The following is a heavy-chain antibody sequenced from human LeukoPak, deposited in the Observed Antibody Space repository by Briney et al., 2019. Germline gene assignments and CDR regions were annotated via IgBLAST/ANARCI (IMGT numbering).Heavy chain of an antibody. CDR1: GYTFTGYY. CDR2: INPNSGGT. CDR3: ARWDHSSGQNKLDY. V-gene: IGHV1-2*02. J-gene: IGHJ4*02. Sequence: ASVKVSCKASGYTFTGYYMHWVRQAPGQGLEWMGWINPNSGGTNYAQKLQGRVTMTTDTSTSTAYMELRSLRSDDTAVYYCARWDHSSGQNKLDYWGQGTLVTVSS. D-gene: IGHD6-25*01.